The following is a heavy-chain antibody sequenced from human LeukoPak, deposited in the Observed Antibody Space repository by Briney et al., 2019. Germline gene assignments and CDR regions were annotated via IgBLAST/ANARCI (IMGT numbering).Heavy chain of an antibody. J-gene: IGHJ4*02. CDR3: AREIYDSSGYYRPYFDY. D-gene: IGHD3-22*01. Sequence: GASVKVSCKASGYTFTSYGISWVRQAPGQGLEWMGWISAYNGNTNYAQKLQGRVTMTTDTSTSTAYMELRSLRSDDTAVYYCAREIYDSSGYYRPYFDYWGQGTLVTVSS. CDR1: GYTFTSYG. V-gene: IGHV1-18*01. CDR2: ISAYNGNT.